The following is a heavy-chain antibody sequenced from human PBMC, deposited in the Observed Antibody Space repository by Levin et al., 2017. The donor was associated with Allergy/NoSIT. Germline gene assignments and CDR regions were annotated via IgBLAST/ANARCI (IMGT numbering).Heavy chain of an antibody. J-gene: IGHJ4*02. CDR1: GGSISSGGYY. Sequence: SETLSLTCTVSGGSISSGGYYWSWIRQHPGKGLEWIGYIYYSGSTYYNPSLKSRVTISVDTSKNQFSLKLSSVTAADTAVYYCARARGPYYGSGSPSVGGYYFDYWGQGTLVTVSS. CDR3: ARARGPYYGSGSPSVGGYYFDY. CDR2: IYYSGST. D-gene: IGHD3-10*01. V-gene: IGHV4-31*03.